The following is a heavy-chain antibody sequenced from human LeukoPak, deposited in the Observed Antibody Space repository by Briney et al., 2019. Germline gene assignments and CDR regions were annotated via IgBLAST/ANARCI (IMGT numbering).Heavy chain of an antibody. Sequence: ASVKVFCKASGYTFTSYDINWVRQATGQGLEWMGWMNPNSGNTGYAQKFQGRVTMTRNTSISTAYMELNSLRSEDTAVYYCARGRLYYYDSSGYYRNWYFDLWGRGTLVTVSS. D-gene: IGHD3-22*01. CDR1: GYTFTSYD. CDR3: ARGRLYYYDSSGYYRNWYFDL. CDR2: MNPNSGNT. V-gene: IGHV1-8*01. J-gene: IGHJ2*01.